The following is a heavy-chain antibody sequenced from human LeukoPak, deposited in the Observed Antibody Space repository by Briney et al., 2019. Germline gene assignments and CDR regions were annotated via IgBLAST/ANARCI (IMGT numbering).Heavy chain of an antibody. J-gene: IGHJ1*01. D-gene: IGHD3-22*01. CDR3: ARVDSSGYYYRAEYFQH. V-gene: IGHV3-11*04. CDR2: ISSSGSTI. Sequence: PGGSLRLSCAASGFTFSDYYMSWIRQAPGKGLEWVSYISSSGSTIYYADSVKGRFTISRDNAKNSLYLQMNSLRDEDTAVYYCARVDSSGYYYRAEYFQHWGQGTLVTVSS. CDR1: GFTFSDYY.